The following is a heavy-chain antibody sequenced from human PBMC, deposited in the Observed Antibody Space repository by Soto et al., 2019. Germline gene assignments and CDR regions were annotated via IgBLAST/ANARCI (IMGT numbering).Heavy chain of an antibody. D-gene: IGHD2-2*01. Sequence: ASVKVSCKASGYTFTRYTMNWVRQAPGQRLEWMGWINPDNGNTKSSQKFQDRVIITRDASASTAYMDLSSLRSEDTAVYYCARGIATGQLDPWGQGTLATVYS. V-gene: IGHV1-3*01. CDR1: GYTFTRYT. J-gene: IGHJ5*02. CDR2: INPDNGNT. CDR3: ARGIATGQLDP.